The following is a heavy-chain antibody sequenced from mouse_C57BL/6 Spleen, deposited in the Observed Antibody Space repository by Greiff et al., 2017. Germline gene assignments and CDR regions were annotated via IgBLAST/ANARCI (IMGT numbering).Heavy chain of an antibody. CDR3: ASDYYGSSSFAY. Sequence: LQLQQPGAELVRPGSSVKLSCKASGYTFTSYWMHWVKQRPIQGLEWIGNIDPSDSETHYNQKFKGKATLTVDKSSSTAYMQLSSLTSEDSAVYYCASDYYGSSSFAYWGQGTLVTVSA. J-gene: IGHJ3*01. CDR2: IDPSDSET. V-gene: IGHV1-52*01. D-gene: IGHD1-1*01. CDR1: GYTFTSYW.